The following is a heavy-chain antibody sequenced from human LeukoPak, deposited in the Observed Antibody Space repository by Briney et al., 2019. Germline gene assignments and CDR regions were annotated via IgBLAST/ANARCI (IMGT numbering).Heavy chain of an antibody. Sequence: ASVKVSCKASGYTFTSYDINWVRQATGQGLEWMGWMNPNSGNTGYAQKFQGRVTMTRNTSISTAYMELSSLRSEDTAVYYCARSTWANDAFDIWGQGTMVTVSS. CDR1: GYTFTSYD. J-gene: IGHJ3*02. CDR2: MNPNSGNT. V-gene: IGHV1-8*01. CDR3: ARSTWANDAFDI.